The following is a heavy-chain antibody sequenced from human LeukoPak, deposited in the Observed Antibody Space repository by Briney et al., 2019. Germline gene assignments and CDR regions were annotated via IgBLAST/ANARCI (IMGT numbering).Heavy chain of an antibody. D-gene: IGHD6-19*01. CDR3: ARRPQTREAGYYGMDV. V-gene: IGHV1-69*13. CDR2: IIPIFGTA. J-gene: IGHJ6*02. CDR1: GGTFSSYA. Sequence: SVTVSCKASGGTFSSYAISWVRQAPGQGLEWMGGIIPIFGTANYAQKFQGRVTITADESTSTAYMELSSLRSEDTAVYYCARRPQTREAGYYGMDVWGQGTRSPSP.